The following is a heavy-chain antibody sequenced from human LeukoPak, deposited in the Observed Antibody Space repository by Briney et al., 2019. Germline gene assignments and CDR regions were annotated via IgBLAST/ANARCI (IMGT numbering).Heavy chain of an antibody. CDR2: ISSSGSTI. CDR3: ARDRSRYCSGGSCYAKYFDY. J-gene: IGHJ4*02. Sequence: KTGGSLRLSCAASGFTFSSYAMSWVRQAPGKGLEWVSYISSSGSTIYYADSVKGRFTISRDNAKNSLYLQMNSLRAEDTAVYYCARDRSRYCSGGSCYAKYFDYWGQGTLVTVSS. V-gene: IGHV3-48*04. D-gene: IGHD2-15*01. CDR1: GFTFSSYA.